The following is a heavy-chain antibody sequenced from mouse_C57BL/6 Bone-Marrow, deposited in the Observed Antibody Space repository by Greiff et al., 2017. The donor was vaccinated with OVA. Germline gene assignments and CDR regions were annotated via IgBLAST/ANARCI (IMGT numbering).Heavy chain of an antibody. J-gene: IGHJ1*03. D-gene: IGHD2-4*01. CDR2: IDPSDSYT. CDR3: ARHEDHDYDGYFDV. Sequence: QVQLKQPGAELVRPGTSVKLSCKASGYTFTSYWMHWVKQRPGQGLEWIGVIDPSDSYTNYNQKFKGKATLTVDTSSSTAYMQLSSLTSEDSAVYYCARHEDHDYDGYFDVWGTGTTVTVSS. CDR1: GYTFTSYW. V-gene: IGHV1-59*01.